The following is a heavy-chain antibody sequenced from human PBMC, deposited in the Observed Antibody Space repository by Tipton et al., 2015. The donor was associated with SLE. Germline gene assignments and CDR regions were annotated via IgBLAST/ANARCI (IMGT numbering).Heavy chain of an antibody. CDR2: ISAYNGNT. Sequence: QLVQSGAEVKKPGASVKVSCKASGYTFTSYGISWVRQAPGQGLEWMGWISAYNGNTNYAQKLQDRVTMPTDTPTSTAYMELSSLRSADTAVYYCAGVPLGLPLYWIDPWGQGTVVNVSS. CDR1: GYTFTSYG. J-gene: IGHJ5*02. V-gene: IGHV1-18*01. CDR3: AGVPLGLPLYWIDP.